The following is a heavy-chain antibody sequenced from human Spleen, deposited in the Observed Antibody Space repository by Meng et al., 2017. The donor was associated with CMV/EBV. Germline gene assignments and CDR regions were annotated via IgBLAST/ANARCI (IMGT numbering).Heavy chain of an antibody. V-gene: IGHV4-4*02. CDR2: IYHSGST. CDR1: VSIRSSHW. Sequence: VSIRSSHWWICVRQPPGKGLEWIGQIYHSGSTNYNPSLKSRVSISVDKSKTHFSVKMNSVTAADTAVYYCARGRRSISGVAIPRFEPWGQGTLVTVSS. J-gene: IGHJ5*02. CDR3: ARGRRSISGVAIPRFEP. D-gene: IGHD3-3*01.